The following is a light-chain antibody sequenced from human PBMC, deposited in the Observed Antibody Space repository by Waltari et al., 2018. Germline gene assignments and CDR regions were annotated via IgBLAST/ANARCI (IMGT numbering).Light chain of an antibody. CDR1: QSVLYSSNNKNY. Sequence: DIVMTQSPDSLAVSLCERATTNCKSSQSVLYSSNNKNYLAWYQQKPGQPPKLLIYWASTRESGVPDRFSGSGSGTDFTLTISSLQAEDVAVYYCQQYYSTLWTFGQGTKVEIK. J-gene: IGKJ1*01. CDR3: QQYYSTLWT. V-gene: IGKV4-1*01. CDR2: WAS.